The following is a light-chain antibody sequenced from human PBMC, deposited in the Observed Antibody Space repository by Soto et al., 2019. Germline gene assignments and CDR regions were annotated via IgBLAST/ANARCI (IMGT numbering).Light chain of an antibody. Sequence: DIQMTQSPSSLSASVGDRVTVTCRASQSIRGYLNWYQQKPGEAPKLLIYAASSLHSGVPSRFSGSGSGTDFTLTIRSLHPEDFANYSFIQTYRTPLTFGGGTKVELK. CDR1: QSIRGY. CDR2: AAS. CDR3: IQTYRTPLT. J-gene: IGKJ4*01. V-gene: IGKV1-39*01.